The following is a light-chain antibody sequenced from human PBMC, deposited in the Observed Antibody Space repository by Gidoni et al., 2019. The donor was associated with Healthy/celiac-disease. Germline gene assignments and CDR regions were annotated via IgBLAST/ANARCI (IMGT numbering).Light chain of an antibody. V-gene: IGLV3-1*01. Sequence: SYKLTQPPSVSVSPGQTASITCSGDKLGDQYACWYQQKPGQSPVLVIYQDSKRPSGIPERFSGSNSGNTATLTISGTQAMDEADYYCQAWDSSTGVFGGGTKLTVL. CDR1: KLGDQY. CDR3: QAWDSSTGV. J-gene: IGLJ2*01. CDR2: QDS.